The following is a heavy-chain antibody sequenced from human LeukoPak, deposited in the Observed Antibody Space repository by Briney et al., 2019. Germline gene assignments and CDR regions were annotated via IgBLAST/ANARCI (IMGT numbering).Heavy chain of an antibody. Sequence: PGGSLRLSCAASGFTFSGSAMHWVRQAPGKGLEWVAVISYDGSNKYYADSVKGRFTISRDNSKNTLYLQMNSLRAEDTAVYYCAKDWGYYYYYMDVWGKGTTVTVSS. CDR1: GFTFSGSA. CDR3: AKDWGYYYYYMDV. J-gene: IGHJ6*03. V-gene: IGHV3-30*04. D-gene: IGHD3-16*01. CDR2: ISYDGSNK.